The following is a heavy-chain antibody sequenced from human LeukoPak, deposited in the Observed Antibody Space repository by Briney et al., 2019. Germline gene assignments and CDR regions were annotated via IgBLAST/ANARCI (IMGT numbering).Heavy chain of an antibody. CDR2: ISSSSYI. V-gene: IGHV3-21*01. Sequence: PGGSLRLSCAASGFTFSSYSMNWVRQAPGKGLEWVSSISSSSYIYYADSVKGRFTISRDNAKNSLYLQMNSLRAEDTAVYYCARDAPPWTLELLARYYYYYYMDVWGKGTTVTVSS. D-gene: IGHD1-7*01. J-gene: IGHJ6*03. CDR1: GFTFSSYS. CDR3: ARDAPPWTLELLARYYYYYYMDV.